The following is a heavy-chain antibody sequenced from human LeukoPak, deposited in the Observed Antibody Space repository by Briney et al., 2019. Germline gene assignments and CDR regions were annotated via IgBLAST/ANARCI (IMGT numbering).Heavy chain of an antibody. Sequence: GGSLRLSCADSGFTFDDYGMHWVRQAPGKGLEWVSLITWDGGSTFYADSVRGRFTVSRDNNKNSLYLQMNGLRAEDTALYYCAKARAEYLRTSYSFDHWGQGTLITVSS. V-gene: IGHV3-43D*03. D-gene: IGHD2/OR15-2a*01. CDR3: AKARAEYLRTSYSFDH. CDR1: GFTFDDYG. CDR2: ITWDGGST. J-gene: IGHJ4*02.